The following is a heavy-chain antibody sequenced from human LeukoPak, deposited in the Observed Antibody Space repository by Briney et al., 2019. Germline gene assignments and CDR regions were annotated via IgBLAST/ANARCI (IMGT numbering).Heavy chain of an antibody. CDR3: ARDCQFYDFWSGYCL. CDR2: ISGSGGST. J-gene: IGHJ4*02. CDR1: GFTFSTYA. V-gene: IGHV3-23*01. D-gene: IGHD3-3*01. Sequence: GGSLRLSCAASGFTFSTYAMSWVRQAPGKGLEWVSSISGSGGSTYYVDSVKGRFTISRDNAKNSLYLQMNSLRAEDTAVYYCARDCQFYDFWSGYCLWGQGTLVTVSS.